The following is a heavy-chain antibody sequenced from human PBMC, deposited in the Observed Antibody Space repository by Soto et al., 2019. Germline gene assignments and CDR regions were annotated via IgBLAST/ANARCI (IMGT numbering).Heavy chain of an antibody. V-gene: IGHV3-30*18. D-gene: IGHD3-16*01. Sequence: QVQPVESGGGVVQPGRSLRLSCAASGFTFSSYGMHWVRQAPGKGLEWVAVISYDGSNKYYADSVKGRFTISRDNSKNTLYLQMNSLRAEDTAVYYCAKDLAGGGAFDIWGQGTMVTVSS. CDR2: ISYDGSNK. CDR1: GFTFSSYG. CDR3: AKDLAGGGAFDI. J-gene: IGHJ3*02.